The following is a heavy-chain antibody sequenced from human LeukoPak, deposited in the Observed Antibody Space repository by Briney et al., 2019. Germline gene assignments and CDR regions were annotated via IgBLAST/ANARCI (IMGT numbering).Heavy chain of an antibody. CDR2: IYSGGST. Sequence: GGSLRLSCAASGFTFSSFGMHWVRQAPGKGLEWVSVIYSGGSTYYADSVKGRFTISRDNSKNTLYLQMNSLRAEDTAVYYCARDGYSGYDFSYWGQGTLVTVSS. D-gene: IGHD5-12*01. J-gene: IGHJ4*02. V-gene: IGHV3-53*01. CDR1: GFTFSSFG. CDR3: ARDGYSGYDFSY.